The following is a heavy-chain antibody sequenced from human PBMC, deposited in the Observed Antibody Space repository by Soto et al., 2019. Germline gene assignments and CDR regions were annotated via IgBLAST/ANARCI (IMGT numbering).Heavy chain of an antibody. CDR3: ATPEGLATYGYDALSIGDY. V-gene: IGHV3-23*01. CDR1: GFTFSSYA. D-gene: IGHD5-18*01. CDR2: ISGSGGST. J-gene: IGHJ4*02. Sequence: PGGSLRLSCAASGFTFSSYAMSWVRQAPGKGLEWVSAISGSGGSTYYADSVKGRFTISRDNSKNTLYLQMNSLRAEDTAVYYCATPEGLATYGYDALSIGDYWGQGTLVTGSS.